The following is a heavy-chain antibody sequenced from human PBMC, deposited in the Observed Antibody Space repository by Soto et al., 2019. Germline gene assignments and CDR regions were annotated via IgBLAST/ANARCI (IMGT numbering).Heavy chain of an antibody. CDR2: ISGSGGST. J-gene: IGHJ6*02. D-gene: IGHD1-26*01. CDR3: AKDKSGSYPLDYYYGMDV. CDR1: GFTFSSYA. V-gene: IGHV3-23*01. Sequence: EVQLLESGGGLVQPGGSLRLSCAASGFTFSSYAMSWVRQAPGKGLEWVSAISGSGGSTYYADSVKGRFTISRDNSKNTLYLQMHSLRAEDTAVYYCAKDKSGSYPLDYYYGMDVWGQGTTVTVSS.